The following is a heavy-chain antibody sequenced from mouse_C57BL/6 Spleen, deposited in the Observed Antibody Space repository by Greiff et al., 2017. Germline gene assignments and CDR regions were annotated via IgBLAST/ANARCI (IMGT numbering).Heavy chain of an antibody. V-gene: IGHV1-18*01. Sequence: DVQLQESGPELVKPGASVQIPCKASGYTFTDYNMDWVKQSHGKSLEWIGDINPNNGGTIYNQKFKGKATLTVDKSSSTAYMELRSLTSEDTAVYYCARCDGSSVWYVDVWGTGTTVTVSS. D-gene: IGHD1-1*01. J-gene: IGHJ1*03. CDR3: ARCDGSSVWYVDV. CDR2: INPNNGGT. CDR1: GYTFTDYN.